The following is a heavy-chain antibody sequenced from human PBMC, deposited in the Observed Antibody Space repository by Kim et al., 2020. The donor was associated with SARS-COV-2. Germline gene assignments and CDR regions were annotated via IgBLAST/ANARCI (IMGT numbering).Heavy chain of an antibody. Sequence: DSVKGRFTISRDNSKNTLYLQMNSLRAEDTAVYYCAKDLIVNSYGYGMDVWGQGTTVTVSS. CDR3: AKDLIVNSYGYGMDV. D-gene: IGHD5-18*01. V-gene: IGHV3-30*02. J-gene: IGHJ6*02.